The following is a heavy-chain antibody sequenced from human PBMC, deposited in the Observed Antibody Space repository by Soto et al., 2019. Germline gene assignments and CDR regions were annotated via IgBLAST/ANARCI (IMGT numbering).Heavy chain of an antibody. D-gene: IGHD3-10*01. CDR3: AKDLGKLGLLWFGENTRYFDY. V-gene: IGHV3-23*01. J-gene: IGHJ4*02. CDR2: ISGSGGST. CDR1: GFTFSSYA. Sequence: AGGSLRLSCAASGFTFSSYAMSWVRQAPGKGLEWVSAISGSGGSTYYADSVKGRFTISRDNSKNTLYLQMNSLRAEDTAVYYCAKDLGKLGLLWFGENTRYFDYWGQGTLVTVSS.